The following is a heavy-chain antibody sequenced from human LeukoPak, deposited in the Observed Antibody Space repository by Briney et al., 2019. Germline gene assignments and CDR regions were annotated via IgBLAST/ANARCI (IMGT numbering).Heavy chain of an antibody. D-gene: IGHD3-3*01. CDR1: GYSISSGYY. Sequence: PSETLSLTCAVSGYSISSGYYWGWIRQPPGKGLEWIGSIYHSGSTYYNPSLKSRVTISVDTSKNQFSLKLSSVTAADTAVYYCASYDFPPLFYMDVWGKGTTVTVSS. CDR3: ASYDFPPLFYMDV. V-gene: IGHV4-38-2*01. J-gene: IGHJ6*03. CDR2: IYHSGST.